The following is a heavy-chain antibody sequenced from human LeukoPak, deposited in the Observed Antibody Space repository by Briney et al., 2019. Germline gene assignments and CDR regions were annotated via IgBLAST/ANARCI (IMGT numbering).Heavy chain of an antibody. CDR1: GFTFSNAW. CDR2: IKSKTDGETT. Sequence: GGSLRLSCAASGFTFSNAWMSWVRQAPGKGLEWVGRIKSKTDGETTDYVAPVKGRFTISRDDSKNTLYLQMNSLKTEDTALYYCTTGLRGYSYVSFDYWGQGTLVTVSS. D-gene: IGHD5-18*01. J-gene: IGHJ4*02. V-gene: IGHV3-15*01. CDR3: TTGLRGYSYVSFDY.